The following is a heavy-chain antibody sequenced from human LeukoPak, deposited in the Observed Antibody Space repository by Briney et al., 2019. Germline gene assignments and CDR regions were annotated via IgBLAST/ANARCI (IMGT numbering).Heavy chain of an antibody. V-gene: IGHV4-34*09. CDR1: GGSFSGYY. D-gene: IGHD3-10*01. CDR3: ARGLYYYGSGSYGYLDY. CDR2: INHSGST. J-gene: IGHJ4*02. Sequence: PSETLSLTCAVYGGSFSGYYWSWIRQPPGRGLEWIGEINHSGSTNYNPSLKSRVTISVDTSKNQFSLKLSSVTAADTAVYYCARGLYYYGSGSYGYLDYWGQGTLVTVSS.